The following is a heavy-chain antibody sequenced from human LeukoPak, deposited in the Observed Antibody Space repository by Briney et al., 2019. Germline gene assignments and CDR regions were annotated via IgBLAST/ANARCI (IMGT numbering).Heavy chain of an antibody. Sequence: GASVRVSCKASGGTSSSYAISWVRQAPGQGLEWMGGIIPIFGTANYAQKFQGRVTITADKSTSTAYMELSRLRSDDTALYYCARGPGYSGYPLPFAWWGQGTLVTVSS. CDR2: IIPIFGTA. CDR1: GGTSSSYA. D-gene: IGHD5-12*01. V-gene: IGHV1-69*06. CDR3: ARGPGYSGYPLPFAW. J-gene: IGHJ4*02.